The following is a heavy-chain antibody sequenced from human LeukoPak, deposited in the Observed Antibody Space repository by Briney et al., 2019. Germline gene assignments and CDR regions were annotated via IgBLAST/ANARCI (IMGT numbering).Heavy chain of an antibody. CDR1: GGSISSYY. D-gene: IGHD5-24*01. J-gene: IGHJ6*02. V-gene: IGHV4-59*01. Sequence: SETLSLTCTVSGGSISSYYWSWIRQPPGKGLEWIGYIYYSGSTNYNPSLKSRVTISVDTSKNQFSLKLSSVTAADTAVYYCARADGYYYGMDVWGQGTTVTVSS. CDR2: IYYSGST. CDR3: ARADGYYYGMDV.